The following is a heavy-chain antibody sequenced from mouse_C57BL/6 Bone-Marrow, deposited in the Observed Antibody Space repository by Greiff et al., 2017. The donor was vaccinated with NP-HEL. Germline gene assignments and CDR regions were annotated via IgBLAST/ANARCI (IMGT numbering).Heavy chain of an antibody. J-gene: IGHJ2*01. Sequence: VQLKESGAELVRPGASVKLSCTASGFNIKDDYMHWVKQRPEQGLEWIGWIDPENGDTEYASKFQGKATITEDTSSNTAYLQLSSLTSEDTAVYYCTTITTVVDTSGFDYWGQGTTLTVSS. CDR3: TTITTVVDTSGFDY. D-gene: IGHD1-1*01. CDR2: IDPENGDT. V-gene: IGHV14-4*01. CDR1: GFNIKDDY.